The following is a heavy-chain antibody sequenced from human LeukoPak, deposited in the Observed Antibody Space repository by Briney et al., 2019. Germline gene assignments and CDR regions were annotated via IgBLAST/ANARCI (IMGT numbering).Heavy chain of an antibody. V-gene: IGHV4-34*01. CDR3: ARGPYGSGTLRSRNWFDL. Sequence: SETLSLTCAVYGGSFSGYYWSWIRQPPGKGLEWVGEINHSGSTNYNPSLKSRVTISVDTSKNQFSLKLSSVTAADTAVYYCARGPYGSGTLRSRNWFDLWGQGTLVTVSS. J-gene: IGHJ5*02. CDR2: INHSGST. D-gene: IGHD3-10*01. CDR1: GGSFSGYY.